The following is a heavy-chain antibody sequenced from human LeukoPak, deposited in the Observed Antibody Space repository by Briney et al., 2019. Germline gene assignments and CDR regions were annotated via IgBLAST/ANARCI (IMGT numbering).Heavy chain of an antibody. CDR3: ARDGNGKRDWSLENPHWLDP. V-gene: IGHV1-18*01. Sequence: ASVKVSCKASGYTFTSYGISWVRQAPGQGLEWMGWISACNGNTNYAQKLQGRVTMTTDTSTSTAYMELRSLRSDDTAVYYCARDGNGKRDWSLENPHWLDPWGQGTLVTDSS. J-gene: IGHJ5*02. CDR1: GYTFTSYG. D-gene: IGHD3-9*01. CDR2: ISACNGNT.